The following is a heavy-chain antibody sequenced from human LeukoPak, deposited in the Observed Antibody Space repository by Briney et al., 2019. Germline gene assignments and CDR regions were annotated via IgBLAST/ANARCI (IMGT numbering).Heavy chain of an antibody. V-gene: IGHV3-30*02. CDR2: IRYDGGNK. J-gene: IGHJ4*02. CDR3: AKIESGSYSPFDY. Sequence: GGSLRLSCAASGFTFSSYGMHWVRQAPGKGLEWVAFIRYDGGNKYYADSVKGRFTISRDNSKNTLYLQMNSLRAEDTAVYYCAKIESGSYSPFDYWGQGTLVTVSS. CDR1: GFTFSSYG. D-gene: IGHD1-26*01.